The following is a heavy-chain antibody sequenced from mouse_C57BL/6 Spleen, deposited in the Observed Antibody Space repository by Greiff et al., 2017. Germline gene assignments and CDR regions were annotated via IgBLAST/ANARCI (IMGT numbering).Heavy chain of an antibody. V-gene: IGHV1-54*01. CDR1: GYAFTNYL. CDR2: INPGSGGT. Sequence: QVQLQQSGAELVRPGTSVKVSCKASGYAFTNYLIEWVKQRPGQGLEWIGVINPGSGGTNYNEKFKGKATLTADKSSSTAYMQLSSLTSEDSAVYFCEREGMVTTGRGYAMDYWGQGTSVTVSS. CDR3: EREGMVTTGRGYAMDY. J-gene: IGHJ4*01. D-gene: IGHD2-2*01.